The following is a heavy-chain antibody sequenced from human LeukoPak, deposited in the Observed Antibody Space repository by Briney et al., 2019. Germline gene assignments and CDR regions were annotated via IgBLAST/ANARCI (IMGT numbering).Heavy chain of an antibody. V-gene: IGHV1-2*02. J-gene: IGHJ4*02. CDR2: INPNSGGT. CDR1: GYTFTGYY. Sequence: ASVKVSCKASGYTFTGYYMHWVRQAPGQGLEWMGWINPNSGGTNYAQKFQGRVTMTRDTSISTAYMELSRLRSDDTAVYYCARVADLVPAAMCDYWGQGTLVTVSS. D-gene: IGHD2-2*01. CDR3: ARVADLVPAAMCDY.